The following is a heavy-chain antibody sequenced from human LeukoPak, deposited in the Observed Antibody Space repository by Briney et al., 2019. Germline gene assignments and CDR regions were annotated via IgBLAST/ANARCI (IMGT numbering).Heavy chain of an antibody. Sequence: AGSLRLSCAASGFTFSTSWMTWVRQAPAKGLEWVAYMKEDGTEIYYVDSVKGRFTISRDNAKNSLYLQMNSLGDEDTAVYYCARGVYAFDIWGQGTRVTVSS. CDR2: MKEDGTEI. CDR3: ARGVYAFDI. CDR1: GFTFSTSW. J-gene: IGHJ3*02. V-gene: IGHV3-7*01.